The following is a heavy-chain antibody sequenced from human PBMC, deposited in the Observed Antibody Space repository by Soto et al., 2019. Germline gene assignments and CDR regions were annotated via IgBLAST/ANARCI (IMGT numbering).Heavy chain of an antibody. CDR2: NHSDGSST. CDR1: GFTFSYYW. J-gene: IGHJ3*01. CDR3: ARGDRGAFDL. D-gene: IGHD1-26*01. V-gene: IGHV3-74*01. Sequence: EVQLVESGGGLVRPGGSLRLSCAASGFTFSYYWMHWVRQAPGKGLVWVSRNHSDGSSTTYADFVKGRFIISRDNAGNTVDLQMNSVRVEDTAVYYCARGDRGAFDLWGQGTVVTVSS.